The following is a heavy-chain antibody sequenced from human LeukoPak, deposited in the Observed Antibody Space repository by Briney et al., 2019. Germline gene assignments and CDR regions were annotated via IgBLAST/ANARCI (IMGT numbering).Heavy chain of an antibody. CDR1: GGSFSGYY. V-gene: IGHV4-34*01. Sequence: SETLSLTCAVYGGSFSGYYWSWIRQPPGKGLEWIGEINHSGSTNYNPSLKSRVTISVDTSKNQFSLKLSSVTAADTAVYYCARLKEAVYDAFDTWGQGTMVTVSS. D-gene: IGHD6-19*01. CDR2: INHSGST. J-gene: IGHJ3*02. CDR3: ARLKEAVYDAFDT.